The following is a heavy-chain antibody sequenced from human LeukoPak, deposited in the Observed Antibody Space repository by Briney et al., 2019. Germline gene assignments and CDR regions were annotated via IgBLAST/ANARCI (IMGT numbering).Heavy chain of an antibody. Sequence: PSETPSLTCAVSGASISNDNWWSWVRQTPGRGLEWIGEIYHSGSTSYNPSLKNRVTISVDKSNNRFSLRLTSVTAADTAMYYCARHYSSDYYYYTMDVWGQGTTVTVSS. J-gene: IGHJ6*02. CDR3: ARHYSSDYYYYTMDV. CDR1: GASISNDNW. V-gene: IGHV4-4*02. CDR2: IYHSGST. D-gene: IGHD6-19*01.